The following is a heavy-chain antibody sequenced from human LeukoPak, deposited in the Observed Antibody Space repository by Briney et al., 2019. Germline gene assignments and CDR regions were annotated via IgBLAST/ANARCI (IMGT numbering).Heavy chain of an antibody. V-gene: IGHV3-33*01. J-gene: IGHJ4*02. CDR2: IWYDGSNK. Sequence: GWGPRLVCPASAFTFSGEGMHWARQAPGKGLERVAVIWYDGSNKYYADSVKGRFTISRDNSKNTLYLQMNSLRADDTAVYYCARDMWGNFEYWGQGTLVTVSS. D-gene: IGHD7-27*01. CDR3: ARDMWGNFEY. CDR1: AFTFSGEG.